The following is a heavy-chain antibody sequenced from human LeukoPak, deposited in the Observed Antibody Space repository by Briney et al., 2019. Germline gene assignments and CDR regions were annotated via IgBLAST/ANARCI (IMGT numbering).Heavy chain of an antibody. CDR2: IYSGGST. Sequence: GGSLRLSCAASGFTVSSNYMSWVRQAPGKGLEWVSVIYSGGSTYYADSMKGRFTISRDNSKNTLYLQMNSLRAEDTAVYYCARYPDYGDYHDAFDIWGQGTMVTVSS. CDR3: ARYPDYGDYHDAFDI. D-gene: IGHD4-17*01. J-gene: IGHJ3*02. CDR1: GFTVSSNY. V-gene: IGHV3-66*02.